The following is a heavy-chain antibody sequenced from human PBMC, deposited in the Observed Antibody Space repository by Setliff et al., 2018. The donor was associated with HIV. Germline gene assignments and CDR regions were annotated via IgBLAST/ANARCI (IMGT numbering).Heavy chain of an antibody. CDR3: TGSFLGN. D-gene: IGHD3-3*01. CDR2: ISSEAQGGAI. CDR1: GFTFGDYA. Sequence: GGSLRLSCTASGFTFGDYAMSWVRQAPGKGLEWVGHISSEAQGGAIEYVEPVKGRFTISRDDSRNTLYLDMNSLKTEDTAVYYCTGSFLGNWGQGTLVTVSS. J-gene: IGHJ4*02. V-gene: IGHV3-49*04.